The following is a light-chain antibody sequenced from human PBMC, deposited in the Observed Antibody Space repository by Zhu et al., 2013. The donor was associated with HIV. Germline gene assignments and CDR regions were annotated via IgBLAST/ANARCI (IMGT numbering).Light chain of an antibody. Sequence: SYELTQPASVSVSPGQTASITCSGDKLGYKYACWYQQKPGQSPVLVIYQDTERPSGIPERFSGSNSGNTATLTISRVEAGDEADYYCQVWHSSSDHYVFGTGTKVTVL. J-gene: IGLJ1*01. CDR2: QDT. CDR1: KLGYKY. V-gene: IGLV3-1*01. CDR3: QVWHSSSDHYV.